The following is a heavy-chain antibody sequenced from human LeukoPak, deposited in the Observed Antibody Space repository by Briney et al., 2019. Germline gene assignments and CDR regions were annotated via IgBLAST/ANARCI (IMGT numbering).Heavy chain of an antibody. CDR1: TFTVSSKY. D-gene: IGHD6-13*01. CDR3: ARAALAAASGTDY. Sequence: PGGSLRLSCAASTFTVSSKYMRWVRQAPGKGLEWVSLIYSAGSTYCADSVKGRFTISRDNSKSTLYLQMNSLRAEDTAVYYCARAALAAASGTDYWGQGTLVTVSS. V-gene: IGHV3-66*01. CDR2: IYSAGST. J-gene: IGHJ4*02.